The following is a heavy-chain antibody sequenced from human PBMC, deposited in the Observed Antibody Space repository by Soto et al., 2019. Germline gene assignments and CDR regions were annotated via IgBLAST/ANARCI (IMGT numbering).Heavy chain of an antibody. Sequence: DVQLVESGGGLVQRGWSLRLSCAASGFTFSSYSMNWVRQAPGKGLEWVSYISSSSTDIFYADSVRGRFIVSRDDAKNSLYLQMNTLRDEETAVYYCARTFSSSWSSFYYYALDVWGQGTTVTVSS. CDR2: ISSSSTDI. J-gene: IGHJ6*02. CDR1: GFTFSSYS. V-gene: IGHV3-48*02. CDR3: ARTFSSSWSSFYYYALDV. D-gene: IGHD6-13*01.